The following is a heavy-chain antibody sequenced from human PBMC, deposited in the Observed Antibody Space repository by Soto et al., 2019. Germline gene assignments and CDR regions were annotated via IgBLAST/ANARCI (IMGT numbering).Heavy chain of an antibody. V-gene: IGHV4-34*01. CDR2: INHSGST. J-gene: IGHJ4*02. D-gene: IGHD5-12*01. CDR1: GGSFSGYY. CDR3: ARGGGTHGYDRPTPGIDY. Sequence: SETLSLTCAVYGGSFSGYYWSWIRQPPGKGLEWIGEINHSGSTNYNPSLKSRVTISVDTSKNQFSLKLSSVTAADTAVYYCARGGGTHGYDRPTPGIDYWGQGTLVTVSS.